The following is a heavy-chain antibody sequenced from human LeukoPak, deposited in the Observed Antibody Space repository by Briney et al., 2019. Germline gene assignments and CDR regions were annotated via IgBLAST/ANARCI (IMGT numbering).Heavy chain of an antibody. CDR3: TRHYCQTTSCPCGY. CDR2: IYYSGNT. D-gene: IGHD2-2*01. J-gene: IGHJ4*02. CDR1: GGAISSDNYH. Sequence: PSETLSLTCTVSGGAISSDNYHWAGIRQPPGKGLEWIGSIYYSGNTYSNPSLRSRVTISVDTSKNQFSLKLNSVTASDAAVYYCTRHYCQTTSCPCGYWGQGTLVSVPS. V-gene: IGHV4-39*01.